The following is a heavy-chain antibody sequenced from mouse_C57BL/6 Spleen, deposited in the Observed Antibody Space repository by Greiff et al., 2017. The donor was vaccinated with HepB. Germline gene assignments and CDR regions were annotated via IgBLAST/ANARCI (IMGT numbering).Heavy chain of an antibody. CDR2: IYPGNSDT. V-gene: IGHV1-5*01. CDR3: APITAVVAGNYAMDY. J-gene: IGHJ4*01. CDR1: GYTFTSYW. Sequence: EVQLQQSGTVLARPGASVKMSCKTSGYTFTSYWMHWVKQRPGQGLEWIGAIYPGNSDTSYNQKFKGKAKLTAVTSASTAYMELSSLTNEDSAVYYCAPITAVVAGNYAMDYWGQGTSVTVSS. D-gene: IGHD1-1*01.